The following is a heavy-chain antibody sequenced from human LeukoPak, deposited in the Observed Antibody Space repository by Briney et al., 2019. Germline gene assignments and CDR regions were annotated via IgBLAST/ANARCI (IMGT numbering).Heavy chain of an antibody. Sequence: GGSLRLSCAASGFTFSSYDMNWVRQAPGKGLEWISYISSSSSGMSYADSVKGRFTISRDNARNSLYLQMNSLRVEDTAVYYCVRDVGTTSVRGDYWGQGALVTVSS. D-gene: IGHD1-26*01. CDR2: ISSSSSGM. V-gene: IGHV3-48*01. J-gene: IGHJ4*02. CDR1: GFTFSSYD. CDR3: VRDVGTTSVRGDY.